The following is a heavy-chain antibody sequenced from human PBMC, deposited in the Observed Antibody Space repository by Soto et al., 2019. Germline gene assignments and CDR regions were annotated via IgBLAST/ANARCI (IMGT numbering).Heavy chain of an antibody. CDR3: ARSRIILRPRGYYYYYGMDV. D-gene: IGHD3-3*01. Sequence: SQTLSLTCAVYGGSFSGYYWSWIRQPPGKGLEWIGEINHSGSTNYNPSLKSRVTISVDTSKNQFSLKLSSVTAADTAVYYCARSRIILRPRGYYYYYGMDVWGQGTTVTVSS. V-gene: IGHV4-34*01. J-gene: IGHJ6*02. CDR1: GGSFSGYY. CDR2: INHSGST.